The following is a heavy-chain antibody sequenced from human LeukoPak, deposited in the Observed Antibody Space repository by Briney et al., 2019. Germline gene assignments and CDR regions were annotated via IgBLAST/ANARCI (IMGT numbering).Heavy chain of an antibody. J-gene: IGHJ6*02. CDR1: GYTFTNYG. CDR3: ARAQSGDYAPSYYYNGMDV. D-gene: IGHD4-17*01. V-gene: IGHV1-69*13. CDR2: IIPIFGTA. Sequence: GASVKVSCKASGYTFTNYGISWVRQAPGQGLEWMGGIIPIFGTANYAQKFQGRVTITADESTSTAYMELSSLRSEDTAVYYCARAQSGDYAPSYYYNGMDVWGQGTTVTVSS.